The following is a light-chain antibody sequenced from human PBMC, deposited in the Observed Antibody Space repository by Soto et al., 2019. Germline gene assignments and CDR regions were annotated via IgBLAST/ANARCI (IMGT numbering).Light chain of an antibody. V-gene: IGKV3-20*01. CDR1: QSVRSNF. CDR2: AAS. CDR3: QQYGTSPHLT. J-gene: IGKJ4*01. Sequence: EIVLTQSPGTLSLSPGERAALSCRASQSVRSNFVAWYQQKPGQAPRLLIYAASRRAPGIPDRFSGSGSGTDFSLIISRLEPEDFAVYYCQQYGTSPHLTFGGGTRVAIK.